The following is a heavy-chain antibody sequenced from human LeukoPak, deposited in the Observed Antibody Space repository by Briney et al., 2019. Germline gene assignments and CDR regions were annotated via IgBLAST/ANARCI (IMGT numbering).Heavy chain of an antibody. J-gene: IGHJ4*02. D-gene: IGHD3-10*01. CDR3: ARKSSGSYAY. Sequence: PGRSLRLSCAASGFTFGSYEMNWVRQAPGKGLEWVSYISISGSITYYADSVKGRFTIFRDNAKNSLYLQMNSLRAKDTAVYYCARKSSGSYAYWGQGPLVTVSS. CDR1: GFTFGSYE. CDR2: ISISGSIT. V-gene: IGHV3-48*03.